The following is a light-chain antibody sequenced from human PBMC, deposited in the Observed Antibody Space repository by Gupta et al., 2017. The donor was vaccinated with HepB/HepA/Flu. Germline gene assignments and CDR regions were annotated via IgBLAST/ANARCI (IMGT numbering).Light chain of an antibody. CDR2: VERSGNY. J-gene: IGLJ3*02. CDR3: ETWDSNIPKV. Sequence: QPVLTQSSSASPSLGSSVKLTCTLSSWHTTYGIAWHQQQPGKAPRYLTKVERSGNYHKGSGVPDRFSGSSSGADRYPTISNLQSEDDADYYCETWDSNIPKVFGGGTKLTRL. CDR1: SWHTTYG. V-gene: IGLV4-60*03.